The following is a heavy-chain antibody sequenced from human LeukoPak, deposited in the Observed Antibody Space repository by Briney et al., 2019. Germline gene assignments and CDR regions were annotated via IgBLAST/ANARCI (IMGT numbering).Heavy chain of an antibody. V-gene: IGHV3-23*01. CDR2: ISGSGLKT. J-gene: IGHJ5*02. CDR1: GFTFCIYT. CDR3: AKDGRRVRGHKNWFDP. Sequence: GGSLRLSCAASGFTFCIYTMSWVRQAPGRGLEWVSAISGSGLKTYYADSVKGRFTISRDNCTNTLYLQINSLRAEDTPVYYCAKDGRRVRGHKNWFDPWGQGTLVTVSS. D-gene: IGHD3-10*01.